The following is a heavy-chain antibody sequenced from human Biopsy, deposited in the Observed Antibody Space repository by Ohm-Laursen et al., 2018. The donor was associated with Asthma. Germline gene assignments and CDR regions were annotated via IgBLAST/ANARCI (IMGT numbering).Heavy chain of an antibody. D-gene: IGHD4-17*01. CDR3: ARTTYGDDGFDP. Sequence: TLSLTCSVSGGSINIGDYYWSWIRQHPVKGLEWIGYIYYSGSTYYNPSLKSRVSISLDTSKNQFSLSLTSATAADTAVYYCARTTYGDDGFDPWGQGTQVTVSS. CDR1: GGSINIGDYY. CDR2: IYYSGST. J-gene: IGHJ5*02. V-gene: IGHV4-31*03.